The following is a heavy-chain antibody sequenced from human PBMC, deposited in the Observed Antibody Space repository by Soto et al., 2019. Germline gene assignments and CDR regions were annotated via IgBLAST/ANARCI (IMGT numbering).Heavy chain of an antibody. J-gene: IGHJ3*02. D-gene: IGHD6-19*01. Sequence: QVQLVESGGGVVQPGRSLRLSCAASGFTFSSYAMHWVRQAPGKGLEWVAVISYDGSNKYYADSVKGRFTISRDNSKNTLYLQMNSLRAEDTAVYYCARDYSSGWYGDAFDIWGQGTMVTVSS. CDR3: ARDYSSGWYGDAFDI. CDR2: ISYDGSNK. V-gene: IGHV3-30-3*01. CDR1: GFTFSSYA.